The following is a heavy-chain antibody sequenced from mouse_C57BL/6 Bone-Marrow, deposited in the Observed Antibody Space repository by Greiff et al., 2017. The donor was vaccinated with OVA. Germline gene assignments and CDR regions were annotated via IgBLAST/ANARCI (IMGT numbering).Heavy chain of an antibody. V-gene: IGHV1-22*01. J-gene: IGHJ1*03. Sequence: VQLKESGPELVKPGASVKMSCKASGYTFTDYNMHWVKQSHGKSLEWIGYINPNNGGTSSNQKFKGKATLTVNKSSSTAYMELRSLTSEDSAVYYCARDLLWLCYWYFDVWGTGTTVTVSS. CDR1: GYTFTDYN. D-gene: IGHD2-2*01. CDR3: ARDLLWLCYWYFDV. CDR2: INPNNGGT.